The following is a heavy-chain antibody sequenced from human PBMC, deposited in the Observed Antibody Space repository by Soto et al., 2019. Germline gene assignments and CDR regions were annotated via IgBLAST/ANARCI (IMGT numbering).Heavy chain of an antibody. V-gene: IGHV4-39*01. D-gene: IGHD3-22*01. CDR1: GGSISSSSYY. CDR2: IYYSGST. J-gene: IGHJ4*02. Sequence: SETLSLTCTVSGGSISSSSYYWGWIRQPPGKGLEWIGSIYYSGSTYYNPSLKSRVTISVDTSKNQFSLKLSSVTAADTAVYYCANGKNYYDSSGYVDYWGQGTLVTVSS. CDR3: ANGKNYYDSSGYVDY.